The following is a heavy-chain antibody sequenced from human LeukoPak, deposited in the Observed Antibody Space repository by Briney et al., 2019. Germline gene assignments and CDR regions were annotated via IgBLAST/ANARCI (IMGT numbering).Heavy chain of an antibody. V-gene: IGHV3-7*01. D-gene: IGHD2-2*01. CDR3: ARDLGYCSSTSCLNWFDP. J-gene: IGHJ5*02. CDR2: IKQVGSEK. Sequence: GGSLRLSCAASGFTFSSYWMSWVRQAPGKGLEWVANIKQVGSEKYDVDSVKGRFTISRDNAKNSLYLQMNSLRAQDTAEYYCARDLGYCSSTSCLNWFDPWGQGNLVTVSS. CDR1: GFTFSSYW.